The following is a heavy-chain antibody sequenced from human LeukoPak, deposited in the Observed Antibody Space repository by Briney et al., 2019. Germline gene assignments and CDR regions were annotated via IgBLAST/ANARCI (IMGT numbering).Heavy chain of an antibody. CDR1: GFTFSSYG. CDR2: IWYDGSNK. V-gene: IGHV3-33*01. D-gene: IGHD3-10*01. CDR3: ARGSYYGSDPGPYFDY. J-gene: IGHJ4*02. Sequence: RGRSLRLSCAAAGFTFSSYGMHWVRQAPGKGLGWVAVIWYDGSNKYYADSVKGRFPISRDNSKNTLYLQMNSLRAEDTAVYYCARGSYYGSDPGPYFDYWGQGTLVTVSS.